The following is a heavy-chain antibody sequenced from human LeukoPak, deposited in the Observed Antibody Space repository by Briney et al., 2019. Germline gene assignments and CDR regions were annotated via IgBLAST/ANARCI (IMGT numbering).Heavy chain of an antibody. V-gene: IGHV1-3*01. D-gene: IGHD6-13*01. J-gene: IGHJ4*02. Sequence: ASVKVSCKASGYTFTSYDINWVRQAPGQRLEWMGWINAGNGNTKYSQKFQGRVTITRDTSASTAYMELSSLRSEDTAVYYCARELGSSWPNFDYWGQGTLVTVSS. CDR1: GYTFTSYD. CDR3: ARELGSSWPNFDY. CDR2: INAGNGNT.